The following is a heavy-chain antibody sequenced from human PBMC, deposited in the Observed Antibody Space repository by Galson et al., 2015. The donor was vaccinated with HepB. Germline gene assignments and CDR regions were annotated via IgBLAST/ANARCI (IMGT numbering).Heavy chain of an antibody. Sequence: SLRLSCAASGFTFSSYSMNWVRQAPGKGLEWVSSISSSSSYIYYADSVKGRFTISRDNAKNSLYLQMNSLRAEDTAVYYCARDNVVVPAAKVGYYYYMDVWGKGTTVTVSS. CDR3: ARDNVVVPAAKVGYYYYMDV. D-gene: IGHD2-2*01. J-gene: IGHJ6*03. CDR1: GFTFSSYS. V-gene: IGHV3-21*01. CDR2: ISSSSSYI.